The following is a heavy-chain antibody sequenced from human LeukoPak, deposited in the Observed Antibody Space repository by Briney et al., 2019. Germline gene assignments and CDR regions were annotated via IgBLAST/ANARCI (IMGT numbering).Heavy chain of an antibody. J-gene: IGHJ4*02. D-gene: IGHD3-22*01. CDR3: AKDRNYYYDSSVVDY. V-gene: IGHV3-23*01. CDR2: ISGSGGST. Sequence: PGGSLRLSCAASGFTFSSYAMSWVRQAPGKGLEWVLAISGSGGSTYYADSVKGRFTISRDNSKNTLYLQMNSLRAEDTAVYYCAKDRNYYYDSSVVDYWGQGTLVTVSS. CDR1: GFTFSSYA.